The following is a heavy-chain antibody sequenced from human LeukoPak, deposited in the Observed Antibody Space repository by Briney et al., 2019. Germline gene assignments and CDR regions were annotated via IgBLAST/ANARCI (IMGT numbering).Heavy chain of an antibody. CDR3: AKGIYMDV. CDR1: GFTFDDCA. V-gene: IGHV3-9*03. D-gene: IGHD3-3*02. Sequence: PGRSLRLSCAASGFTFDDCAMHWVRQAPGKGLEWVSGISWNSGSIGYADSVKGRFTISRDNAKNSLYLQMNSLRAEDMALYYCAKGIYMDVWGKGTTVTVSS. J-gene: IGHJ6*03. CDR2: ISWNSGSI.